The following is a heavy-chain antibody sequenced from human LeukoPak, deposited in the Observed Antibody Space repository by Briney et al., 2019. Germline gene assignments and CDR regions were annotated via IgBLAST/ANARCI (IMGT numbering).Heavy chain of an antibody. CDR2: IHNGVTT. V-gene: IGHV3-53*01. J-gene: IGHJ3*02. CDR3: ARQVTRRAFDI. CDR1: GLTVSSSN. Sequence: QSGGSLRLSCTASGLTVSSSNMNWVRQAPGKGLECVSVIHNGVTTYYADSVKGRFTISGDNSRNTLYLQMNSLRAEDTAVYYCARQVTRRAFDIWGQGTMVTVSS. D-gene: IGHD5-18*01.